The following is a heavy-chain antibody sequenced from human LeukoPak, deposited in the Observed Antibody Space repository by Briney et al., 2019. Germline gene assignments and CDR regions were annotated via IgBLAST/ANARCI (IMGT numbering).Heavy chain of an antibody. CDR3: ARDALTGYRNWFDP. J-gene: IGHJ5*02. CDR1: GFTFSSYA. V-gene: IGHV3-7*01. D-gene: IGHD3-9*01. CDR2: IKQDGSEK. Sequence: GRSLRLSCAASGFTFSSYAMHWVRQAPGKGLEWVANIKQDGSEKYYVDSVKGRFTISRDNAKNSLYLQMNSLRAEDTAVYYCARDALTGYRNWFDPWGQGTLVTVSS.